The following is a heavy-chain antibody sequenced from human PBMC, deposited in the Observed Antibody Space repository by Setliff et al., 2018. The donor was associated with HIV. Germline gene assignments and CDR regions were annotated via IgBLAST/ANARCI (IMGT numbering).Heavy chain of an antibody. V-gene: IGHV1-69*10. D-gene: IGHD3-16*02. CDR3: AGDVWGSYRSFDY. J-gene: IGHJ4*02. CDR2: IIPILGIA. CDR1: GGTFSSYT. Sequence: ASVKVSCKASGGTFSSYTISWVRQAPGQGLEWMGGIIPILGIANYAQKFQGRVTITADESTSTAYMELSSLRSEDTAVYYCAGDVWGSYRSFDYWGQGTLVTVSS.